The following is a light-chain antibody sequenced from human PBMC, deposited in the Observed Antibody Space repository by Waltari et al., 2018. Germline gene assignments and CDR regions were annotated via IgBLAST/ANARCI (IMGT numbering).Light chain of an antibody. CDR3: QHYNSYPLS. Sequence: DIQMTQSPSTLSASVGDRVTITCRASQSISSWLAWYKQKPGKAPKLLIYKASSLESGVPSRFSGSGSGTEFTLTISSLQPDDFATYYCQHYNSYPLSFGGGTKVEIK. CDR1: QSISSW. J-gene: IGKJ4*01. CDR2: KAS. V-gene: IGKV1-5*03.